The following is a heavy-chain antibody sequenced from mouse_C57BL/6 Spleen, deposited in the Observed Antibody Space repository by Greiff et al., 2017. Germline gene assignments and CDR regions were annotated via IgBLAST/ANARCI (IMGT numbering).Heavy chain of an antibody. Sequence: EVKLMESGGGLVKPGGSLKLSCAASGFTFSSYAMSWVRQTPEKRLEWVATISDGGSYTYYPDNVKGRFTISRANAKTNLYLQMSHLKSEDTAMYYCASTGPFAYWGQGTLVTVSA. CDR3: ASTGPFAY. D-gene: IGHD4-1*02. V-gene: IGHV5-4*03. J-gene: IGHJ3*01. CDR1: GFTFSSYA. CDR2: ISDGGSYT.